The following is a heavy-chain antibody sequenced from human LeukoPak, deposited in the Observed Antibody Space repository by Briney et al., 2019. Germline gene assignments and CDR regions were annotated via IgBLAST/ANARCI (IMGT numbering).Heavy chain of an antibody. CDR1: GGSVTSGVFY. CDR2: IYYTGST. V-gene: IGHV4-39*01. CDR3: ARHSGSGSLSRPFDP. D-gene: IGHD3-10*01. Sequence: SETLSLTCSVSGGSVTSGVFYWGWLRQPPGKGPEWIATIYYTGSTYYNPSLTSRVTVSIDTSKNQFSLRLTSVTATDTAVYHCARHSGSGSLSRPFDPWGQGTLVTVSS. J-gene: IGHJ5*02.